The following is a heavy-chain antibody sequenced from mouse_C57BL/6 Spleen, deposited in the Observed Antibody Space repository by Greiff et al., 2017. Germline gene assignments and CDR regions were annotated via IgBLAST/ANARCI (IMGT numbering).Heavy chain of an antibody. CDR3: ARGSGTSWFAY. V-gene: IGHV5-17*01. Sequence: EVKLVESGGGLVKPGGSLKLSCAASGFTFSDYGMHWVRQAPEKGLEWVAYISSGSSTIYYADTVKGRFTISRDNAKITLFLQMTRLRSEDTAMYYCARGSGTSWFAYWGQGTLVTVSA. J-gene: IGHJ3*01. CDR1: GFTFSDYG. D-gene: IGHD4-1*01. CDR2: ISSGSSTI.